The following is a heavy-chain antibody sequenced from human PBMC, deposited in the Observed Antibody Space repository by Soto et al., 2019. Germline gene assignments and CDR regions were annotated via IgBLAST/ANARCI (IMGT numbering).Heavy chain of an antibody. Sequence: ASVKVSCKESGYTFTSYYMHWVRQDPGQGLKWMGIINPSGGSTSYAQKFQGRVTMTRDTSTSTVYMELSSLRSEDTAVYYCARDITIFGVVITAFDAFDIWGQGTMVTVSS. CDR1: GYTFTSYY. J-gene: IGHJ3*02. V-gene: IGHV1-46*03. CDR2: INPSGGST. D-gene: IGHD3-3*01. CDR3: ARDITIFGVVITAFDAFDI.